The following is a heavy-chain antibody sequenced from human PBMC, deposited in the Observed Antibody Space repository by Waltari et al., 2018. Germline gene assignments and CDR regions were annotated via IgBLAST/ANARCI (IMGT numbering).Heavy chain of an antibody. V-gene: IGHV4-39*02. J-gene: IGHJ4*02. D-gene: IGHD3-22*01. Sequence: LQLQESGPGLVKPSETLSLTCTVSGDSIRSNTYPWAWVRQPPGEGLAWIATISYGGSTYYKPSLKSRVTISIDTSKNHYSLVLTSVTAADTAVYYCARRSRDSSGHFYSDYWGQGTLVAVSS. CDR3: ARRSRDSSGHFYSDY. CDR1: GDSIRSNTYP. CDR2: ISYGGST.